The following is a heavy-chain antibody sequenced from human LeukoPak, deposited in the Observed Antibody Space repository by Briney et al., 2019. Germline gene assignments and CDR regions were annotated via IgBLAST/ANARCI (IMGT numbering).Heavy chain of an antibody. D-gene: IGHD3-16*01. CDR1: GFIFSSYP. CDR3: ARDLFLGTPDFFDY. V-gene: IGHV3-30*04. Sequence: GGSLRLSCAASGFIFSSYPMHWLRQAPGRGLEWVGVISFDGRIKDYADSVKGRFTISRDDSKNTLYVHMNSLRSDDTAVYFCARDLFLGTPDFFDYWGQGTLVTVS. J-gene: IGHJ4*02. CDR2: ISFDGRIK.